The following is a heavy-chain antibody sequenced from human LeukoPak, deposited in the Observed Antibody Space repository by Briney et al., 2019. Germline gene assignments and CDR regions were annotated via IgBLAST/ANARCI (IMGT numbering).Heavy chain of an antibody. D-gene: IGHD3-22*01. J-gene: IGHJ4*02. CDR3: AKVALFSGYYRPFDY. CDR2: ISYDGSNE. CDR1: GFTFSNYG. V-gene: IGHV3-30*18. Sequence: PLRSPRLSCTASGFTFSNYGMHWVRQAPGQGLEWVAVISYDGSNEYYADSVKGRFTISRDNSKNTLFLQMNSLRPEDTAVYHCAKVALFSGYYRPFDYWGQGTLVTVSS.